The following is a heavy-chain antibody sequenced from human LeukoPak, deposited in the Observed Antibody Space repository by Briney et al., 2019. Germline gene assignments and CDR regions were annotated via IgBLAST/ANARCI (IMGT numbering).Heavy chain of an antibody. J-gene: IGHJ4*02. CDR2: MNPNSGNT. CDR3: ARGPYSSCWPDFDY. D-gene: IGHD6-19*01. Sequence: GASVKVSCKASGYSFTSYDINWMRQATGQGLEWLGWMNPNSGNTGYEQKFQGRVTMTRDTSISTAYMELSRLRSDDTAVYYCARGPYSSCWPDFDYWGQGSLVTVSS. V-gene: IGHV1-8*01. CDR1: GYSFTSYD.